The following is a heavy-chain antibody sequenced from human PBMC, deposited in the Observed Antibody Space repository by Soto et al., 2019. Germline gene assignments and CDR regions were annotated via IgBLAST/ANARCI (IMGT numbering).Heavy chain of an antibody. CDR1: GFIFSGSG. V-gene: IGHV3-30*03. Sequence: QVQLVESGGGVVQPGRSLRLTCAASGFIFSGSGMHWVRQAPGKGLEWVALVSNDGIRKYYGDSVKGRFTISRDNAENTLYLQMNSLRAEDTAVYYCARWVGGSMYDNSGKYDSWGQGTLVTVSS. CDR3: ARWVGGSMYDNSGKYDS. J-gene: IGHJ5*01. D-gene: IGHD3-22*01. CDR2: VSNDGIRK.